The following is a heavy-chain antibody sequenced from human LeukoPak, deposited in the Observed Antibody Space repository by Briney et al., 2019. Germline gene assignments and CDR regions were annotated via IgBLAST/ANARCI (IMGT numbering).Heavy chain of an antibody. J-gene: IGHJ5*02. D-gene: IGHD6-6*01. Sequence: SETLSLTCTLSGASISSHYWSWIRQPPGKGLEWIGSIYYSGGTNYNPSLQSRVTISVDTSKIQFSLKLSSVTAADTAVYYCARWQYTTSSGWFDPWGQGTLVTVSS. V-gene: IGHV4-59*08. CDR2: IYYSGGT. CDR3: ARWQYTTSSGWFDP. CDR1: GASISSHY.